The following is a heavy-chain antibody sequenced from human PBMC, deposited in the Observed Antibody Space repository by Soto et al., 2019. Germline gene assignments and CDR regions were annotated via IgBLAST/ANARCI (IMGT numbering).Heavy chain of an antibody. V-gene: IGHV5-51*01. D-gene: IGHD4-17*01. J-gene: IGHJ6*04. Sequence: GESLKISCKASGYIFTLYWIGWVRQMPGKGLEWMGIIYPGDSDTRYSPSFQGQVTISADKSISTASLQWSSLKASDTAVYYCARQSPTPGYYYFSYGMDVWGKGTTVTV. CDR3: ARQSPTPGYYYFSYGMDV. CDR1: GYIFTLYW. CDR2: IYPGDSDT.